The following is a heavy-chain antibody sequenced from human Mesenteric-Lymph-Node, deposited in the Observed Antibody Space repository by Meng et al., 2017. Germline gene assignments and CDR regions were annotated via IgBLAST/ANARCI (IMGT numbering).Heavy chain of an antibody. CDR3: ARELDAVGVTAYDL. V-gene: IGHV4-4*02. Sequence: QLHLQPSAPVLGNPSRTLSLTCAVSGGSISSNNWWSWVRQPPGKGLEWIGEVYHNGNANYNPSLKSQVTISVDKSKNQFSLKLSFVAAADTAIYYCARELDAVGVTAYDLWGQGTLVTVSS. J-gene: IGHJ4*02. D-gene: IGHD2-21*02. CDR2: VYHNGNA. CDR1: GGSISSNNW.